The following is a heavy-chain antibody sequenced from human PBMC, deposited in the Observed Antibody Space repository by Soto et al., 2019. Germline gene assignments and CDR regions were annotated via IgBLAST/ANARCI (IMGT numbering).Heavy chain of an antibody. Sequence: GGSLRLSCAASGVTFCSYGMHWVRQAPGKGLEWVAVIWYDGSNKYYADSVKGRFTISRDNSKNTLYLQMNSLRAEDTAVYYCARSCSGGSCFDYWGQGTLVTVSS. CDR1: GVTFCSYG. CDR2: IWYDGSNK. CDR3: ARSCSGGSCFDY. J-gene: IGHJ4*02. V-gene: IGHV3-33*01. D-gene: IGHD2-15*01.